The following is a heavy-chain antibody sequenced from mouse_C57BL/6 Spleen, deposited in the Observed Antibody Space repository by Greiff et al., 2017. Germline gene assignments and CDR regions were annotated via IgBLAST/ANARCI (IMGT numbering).Heavy chain of an antibody. Sequence: VQLQQSGPELVKPGASVKIPCKASGYTFTDYNMDWVKQSHGKSLEWIGDINPNNGGTIYNEKFKGKATLTVDKSSSTAYMELRSLTSEDTAVYCCARGGQRSACVMGCWGQGASVTVAS. CDR3: ARGGQRSACVMGC. V-gene: IGHV1-18*01. D-gene: IGHD2-3*01. J-gene: IGHJ4*01. CDR1: GYTFTDYN. CDR2: INPNNGGT.